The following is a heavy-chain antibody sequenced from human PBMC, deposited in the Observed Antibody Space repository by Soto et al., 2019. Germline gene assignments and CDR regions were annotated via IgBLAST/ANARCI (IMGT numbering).Heavy chain of an antibody. CDR1: GYTFTSYG. CDR3: ARELRYYDILTGYYKGNYFDY. J-gene: IGHJ4*02. V-gene: IGHV1-18*01. CDR2: ISAYNGNT. D-gene: IGHD3-9*01. Sequence: QVQLVQSGAEVKKPGASVKVSCKASGYTFTSYGISWVRQAPGQGLEWMGWISAYNGNTNYAQKLQGRVTMTTDTSTSTAYMELRSLRSDDTAVYYCARELRYYDILTGYYKGNYFDYWGQGTLVTVSS.